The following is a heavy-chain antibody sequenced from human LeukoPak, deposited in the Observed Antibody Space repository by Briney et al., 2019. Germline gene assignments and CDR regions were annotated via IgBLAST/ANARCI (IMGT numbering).Heavy chain of an antibody. CDR1: GYTFTSYG. CDR3: ARDGDYYGSGSYQDVDY. J-gene: IGHJ4*02. V-gene: IGHV1-18*01. CDR2: ISAYNGNT. D-gene: IGHD3-10*01. Sequence: GASVKVSCKASGYTFTSYGISWVRQAPGQGLEWMGWISAYNGNTNYAQKLQGRVTMTTDTSTSTAYMELRSLRSDDTAVYYCARDGDYYGSGSYQDVDYWGQGTLVTVSS.